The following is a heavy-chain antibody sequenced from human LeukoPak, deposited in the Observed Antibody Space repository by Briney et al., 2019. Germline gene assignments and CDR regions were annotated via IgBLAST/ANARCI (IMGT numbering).Heavy chain of an antibody. CDR2: ISGSGGST. J-gene: IGHJ4*02. Sequence: PGGSLRLSCAASGFTFSSYAMSWVRQAPGKGLEWVSAISGSGGSTYYADSVKGRFTISRDNSKSTLYLQMNSLRAEDTAVYYCARALYSSSWYSDYWGQGTLVTVSS. CDR3: ARALYSSSWYSDY. V-gene: IGHV3-23*01. CDR1: GFTFSSYA. D-gene: IGHD6-13*01.